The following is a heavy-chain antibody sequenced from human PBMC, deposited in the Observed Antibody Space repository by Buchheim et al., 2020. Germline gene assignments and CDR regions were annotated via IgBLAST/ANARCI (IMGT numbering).Heavy chain of an antibody. V-gene: IGHV3-33*01. CDR3: ARPLNPAVPWFDY. CDR2: IWYDGSNK. Sequence: QVQLVESGGGVVQPGRSLRLSCAASGFTFSSYGMHWVRQAPGKGLEWVAVIWYDGSNKYYADSVKGRFTISRDNSKNTLYLQMNSLRAEDTAVYYCARPLNPAVPWFDYWGQGTL. D-gene: IGHD6-19*01. J-gene: IGHJ4*02. CDR1: GFTFSSYG.